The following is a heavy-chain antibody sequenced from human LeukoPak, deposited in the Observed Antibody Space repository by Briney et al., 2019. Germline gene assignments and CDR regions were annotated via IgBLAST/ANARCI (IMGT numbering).Heavy chain of an antibody. CDR2: INHSGST. CDR3: AGMYYDARGTFDP. D-gene: IGHD3-3*01. CDR1: GGSFSGYY. Sequence: SETLSLTCAVYGGSFSGYYWSWIRQPPGKGLEWIGEINHSGSTNYNPSLKSRVTISVDTSKNQCSLKLSSVTAADTAVYYCAGMYYDARGTFDPWGQGTLVTVSS. V-gene: IGHV4-34*01. J-gene: IGHJ5*02.